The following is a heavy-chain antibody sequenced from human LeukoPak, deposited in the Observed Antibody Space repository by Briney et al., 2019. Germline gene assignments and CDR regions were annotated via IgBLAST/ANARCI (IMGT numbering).Heavy chain of an antibody. Sequence: GGSLRLSCAASGFTFSTYWMHWVRQAPGKGLVWVSRMKSDGSTNYADSVKGRFTISRDNAKNTVSLQMNSLRPEDTGVYYCARAPSAIGGYHPEYFRHWGQGTLVTVSS. J-gene: IGHJ1*01. CDR2: MKSDGST. D-gene: IGHD3-22*01. CDR3: ARAPSAIGGYHPEYFRH. CDR1: GFTFSTYW. V-gene: IGHV3-74*01.